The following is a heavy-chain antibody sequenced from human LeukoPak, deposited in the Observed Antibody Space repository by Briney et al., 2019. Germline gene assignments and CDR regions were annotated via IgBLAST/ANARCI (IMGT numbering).Heavy chain of an antibody. Sequence: HGESLKISCKGSGYSFTSYWIGWVRQMPGKGLEWMGIIYPGDPDTRYSPSFQGQVTISADKSISTAYLQWSSLKASDTAMYYCARHLLETTMVRGVSLDYWGQGTLVTVSS. CDR1: GYSFTSYW. D-gene: IGHD3-10*01. J-gene: IGHJ4*02. CDR3: ARHLLETTMVRGVSLDY. CDR2: IYPGDPDT. V-gene: IGHV5-51*01.